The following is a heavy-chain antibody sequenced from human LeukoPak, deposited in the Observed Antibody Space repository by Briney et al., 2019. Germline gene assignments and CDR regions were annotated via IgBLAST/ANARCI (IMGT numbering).Heavy chain of an antibody. CDR2: ISSSSSYI. D-gene: IGHD3-10*01. CDR1: GFTFSSYS. V-gene: IGHV3-21*01. CDR3: ARTGTPHPLPNFDY. Sequence: PGGSLRLSCAASGFTFSSYSMNWVRQAPGKGLEWVSSISSSSSYIYYADSVKGQFTFSRDNAKNSLYLQMNSLRAEDTAVYYCARTGTPHPLPNFDYWGQGTLVTVSS. J-gene: IGHJ4*02.